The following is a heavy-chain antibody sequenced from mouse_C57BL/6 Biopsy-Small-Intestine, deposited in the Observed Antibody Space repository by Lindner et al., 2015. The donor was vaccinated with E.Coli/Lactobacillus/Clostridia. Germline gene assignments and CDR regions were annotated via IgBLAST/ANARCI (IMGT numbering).Heavy chain of an antibody. J-gene: IGHJ1*03. CDR2: ISSGGIYT. CDR3: VSLYYDSGRGYFDV. V-gene: IGHV5-6*01. Sequence: VQLQESGGDLVKPGGSLKLSCAASGFTFSSYGMSWVRQTPDKRLEWVATISSGGIYTYYPDSVKGRFTISRDNAKNTLYLQMSSLKSEDTAMYYCVSLYYDSGRGYFDVWGTGTTVTVSS. CDR1: GFTFSSYG. D-gene: IGHD1-1*01.